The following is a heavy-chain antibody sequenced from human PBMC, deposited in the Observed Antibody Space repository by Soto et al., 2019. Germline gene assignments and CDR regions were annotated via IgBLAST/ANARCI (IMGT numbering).Heavy chain of an antibody. CDR3: ARGGTSGWLKGAYDV. CDR2: IIPMFGIP. D-gene: IGHD6-19*01. Sequence: QVQLVQSGAEVKKPGSSVKVSCRASGGTLNKHAITWVRRAPGLGLEWLGGIIPMFGIPNYPQKFQGRVTITSDDSTNTSHMELNSLPSDDTAVYYCARGGTSGWLKGAYDVWGQWTMVTVSS. V-gene: IGHV1-69*01. J-gene: IGHJ3*01. CDR1: GGTLNKHA.